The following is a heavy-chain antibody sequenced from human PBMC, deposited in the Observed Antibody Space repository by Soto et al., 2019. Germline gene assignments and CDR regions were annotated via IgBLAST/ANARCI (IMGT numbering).Heavy chain of an antibody. D-gene: IGHD5-18*01. V-gene: IGHV3-33*01. CDR1: GFSLSGYG. CDR3: ARDVDTTSHLNWFDP. CDR2: IWYDGTTK. Sequence: GGSLRLSCAVSGFSLSGYGVHWVRQAPGKGLEWVAVIWYDGTTKNYADSVKGRFTISRDSSKNTVYLQMDSLKVEDTAVYYCARDVDTTSHLNWFDPWGQGA. J-gene: IGHJ5*02.